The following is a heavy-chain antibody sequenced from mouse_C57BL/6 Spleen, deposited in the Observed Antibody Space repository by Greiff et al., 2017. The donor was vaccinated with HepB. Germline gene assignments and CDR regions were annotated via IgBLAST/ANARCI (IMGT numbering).Heavy chain of an antibody. Sequence: QVQLQQSGAELVRPGASVKLSCKASGYTFPDYYINWVKQRPGQGLEWIARIYPGSGNTYYNEKFKGNATLTAEKSSSTAYMQLSSLTSEDSAVYFCARGDGYYGFAYWGQGTLVTVSA. CDR2: IYPGSGNT. V-gene: IGHV1-76*01. D-gene: IGHD2-3*01. J-gene: IGHJ3*01. CDR1: GYTFPDYY. CDR3: ARGDGYYGFAY.